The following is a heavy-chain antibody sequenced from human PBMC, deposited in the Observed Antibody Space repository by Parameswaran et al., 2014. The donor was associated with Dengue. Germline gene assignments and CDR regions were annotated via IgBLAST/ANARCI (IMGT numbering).Heavy chain of an antibody. D-gene: IGHD2-2*02. CDR3: ARVAQYPNWFDP. CDR2: IYYSGST. V-gene: IGHV4-59*13. Sequence: ASETLSLTCTVSGGSISSYYWSWIRQPPGKGLEWIGYIYYSGSTNYNPSLKSRVTISVDTSKNQFSLKLSSVTAADTAVYYCARVAQYPNWFDPWGQGTLVTVSS. J-gene: IGHJ5*02. CDR1: GGSISSYY.